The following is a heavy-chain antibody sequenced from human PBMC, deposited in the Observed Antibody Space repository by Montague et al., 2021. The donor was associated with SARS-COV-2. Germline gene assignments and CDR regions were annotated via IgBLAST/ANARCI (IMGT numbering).Heavy chain of an antibody. D-gene: IGHD6-19*01. CDR2: VFYTGST. Sequence: SETLSLTRVVSGDSVNTNQWTWVRQPPGKGLEWIGHVFYTGSTKYNPSLESRVTISIDTSKNQFALRLNSVSAADTAIYYCARLIGSGWTDAFDFWGQGTMVTVSS. V-gene: IGHV4-59*02. J-gene: IGHJ3*01. CDR1: GDSVNTNQ. CDR3: ARLIGSGWTDAFDF.